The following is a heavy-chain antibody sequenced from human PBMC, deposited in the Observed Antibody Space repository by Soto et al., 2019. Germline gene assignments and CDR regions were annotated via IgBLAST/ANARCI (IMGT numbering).Heavy chain of an antibody. CDR1: GFTFSSYA. J-gene: IGHJ6*01. CDR2: ISYDGSNK. CDR3: ARYYDYSGGTSGGMDV. D-gene: IGHD3-22*01. V-gene: IGHV3-30*14. Sequence: GGSLRLSCAASGFTFSSYAMHWVRQAQGKGLEWVAVISYDGSNKYYADSVKGRFTISRDNSKNTLYLLMNSLRTEDTAVYYCARYYDYSGGTSGGMDVWGQGTTVTVSS.